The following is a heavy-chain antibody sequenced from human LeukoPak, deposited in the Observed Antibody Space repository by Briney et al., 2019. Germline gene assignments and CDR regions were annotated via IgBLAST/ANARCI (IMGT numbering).Heavy chain of an antibody. CDR3: ARDKALGRGYSGYYYYYFDY. Sequence: SETLSLTCTVSGGSISSYYWSWLRQPAGKGLEWIGRIYTSGSTNYNPSLKSRVTMSVDTSKNQFSLKLSSVTAADTAVYYCARDKALGRGYSGYYYYYFDYWGQGTLVTVSS. V-gene: IGHV4-4*07. CDR2: IYTSGST. J-gene: IGHJ4*02. D-gene: IGHD5-12*01. CDR1: GGSISSYY.